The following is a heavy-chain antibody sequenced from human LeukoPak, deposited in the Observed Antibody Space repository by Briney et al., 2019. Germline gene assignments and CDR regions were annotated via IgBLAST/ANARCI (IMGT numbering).Heavy chain of an antibody. CDR1: GYTFTGYY. Sequence: GASVKVSCKASGYTFTGYYMHWVRQAPGQGLEWMGWINPNSGGTNYAQKFQGRVTMTRDTSISTAYMELSRLRSDDTAVYYSARESYYDSSGYPNWFDPWGQGTLVTVSS. CDR2: INPNSGGT. CDR3: ARESYYDSSGYPNWFDP. J-gene: IGHJ5*02. V-gene: IGHV1-2*02. D-gene: IGHD3-22*01.